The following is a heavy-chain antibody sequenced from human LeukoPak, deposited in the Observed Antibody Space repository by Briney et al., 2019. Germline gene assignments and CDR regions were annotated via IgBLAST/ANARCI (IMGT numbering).Heavy chain of an antibody. CDR2: ISSSSTTI. J-gene: IGHJ3*02. Sequence: GGSLRLSCVASGFTFSIATMNWVRQAPGRGLEWLSYISSSSTTIYYADSVEGRFTVSRDEAKNSLYLQMNSLRVEDTAVYYCARENGHDASDIWGQGTMVTVSS. CDR3: ARENGHDASDI. V-gene: IGHV3-48*01. CDR1: GFTFSIAT. D-gene: IGHD1-1*01.